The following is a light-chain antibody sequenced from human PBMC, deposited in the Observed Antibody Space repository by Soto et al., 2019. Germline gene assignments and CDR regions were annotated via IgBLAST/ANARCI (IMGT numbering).Light chain of an antibody. CDR2: AAS. Sequence: DVQMTLSQSFLSASVGDSVAITCRASQGISSDLAWYQQQPGKAPNLLIFAASILQSGVPSRFSGSGSGAEVILIISRLQPEDVVTFYYRQSYGTPRTFGQGTKVDIK. V-gene: IGKV1-39*01. CDR1: QGISSD. J-gene: IGKJ1*01. CDR3: RQSYGTPRT.